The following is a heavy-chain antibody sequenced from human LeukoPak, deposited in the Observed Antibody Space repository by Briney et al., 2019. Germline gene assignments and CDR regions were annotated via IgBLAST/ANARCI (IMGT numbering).Heavy chain of an antibody. CDR2: ISFDGRDK. CDR3: AKDGYSYGYVIGWFDP. D-gene: IGHD5-18*01. J-gene: IGHJ5*02. Sequence: GGSLRLSCAASGFIFNNNAIHWVRQAPGKGLEWVAVISFDGRDKHHADSVKGRFTISRDNSKNTLYLQMNSLRAEDTAVYYCAKDGYSYGYVIGWFDPWGQGTLVTVSS. CDR1: GFIFNNNA. V-gene: IGHV3-30*04.